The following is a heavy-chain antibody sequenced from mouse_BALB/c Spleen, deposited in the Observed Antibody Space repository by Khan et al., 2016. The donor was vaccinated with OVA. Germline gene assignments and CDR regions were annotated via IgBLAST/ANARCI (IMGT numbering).Heavy chain of an antibody. J-gene: IGHJ4*01. CDR3: ARSNDYGSGRYAMDY. CDR1: GYTFTSYW. D-gene: IGHD1-1*01. V-gene: IGHV1S41*01. Sequence: DLVKPGASVKLSCKASGYTFTSYWINWIKQRPGQGLEWIGRIGPGSGSTSFNKMFTGKAILTVDTSSSTAYIQLTSLSSEDSAVYFSARSNDYGSGRYAMDYWGQGTSVTVSS. CDR2: IGPGSGST.